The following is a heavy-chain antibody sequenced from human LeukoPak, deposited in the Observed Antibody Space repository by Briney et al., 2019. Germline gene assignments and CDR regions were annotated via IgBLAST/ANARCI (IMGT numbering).Heavy chain of an antibody. CDR1: GGTFSSYA. J-gene: IGHJ4*02. Sequence: ASVKVSCKASGGTFSSYAISWVRQAPGQGLEWMGGIIPIFGTANYAQKFQGRVTITTDESTSTAYMELSSLRSEDTAVYYCARGLITIFGVATMDYWGQGTLVTVSS. CDR2: IIPIFGTA. D-gene: IGHD3-3*01. CDR3: ARGLITIFGVATMDY. V-gene: IGHV1-69*05.